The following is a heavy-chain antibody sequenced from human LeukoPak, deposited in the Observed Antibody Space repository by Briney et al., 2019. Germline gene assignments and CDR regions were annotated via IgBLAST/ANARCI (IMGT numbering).Heavy chain of an antibody. CDR1: GGSISSGDYY. CDR3: ARGRWVRGVAVDY. J-gene: IGHJ4*02. Sequence: SQTLSLTCTVSGGSISSGDYYWRWIRQPPGKGLEWIGYIYYSGSTYYNPSLKSRVTISVDTSKNQFSLKLSSVTAADTAVYYCARGRWVRGVAVDYWGQGTLVTVSS. CDR2: IYYSGST. D-gene: IGHD3-10*01. V-gene: IGHV4-30-4*01.